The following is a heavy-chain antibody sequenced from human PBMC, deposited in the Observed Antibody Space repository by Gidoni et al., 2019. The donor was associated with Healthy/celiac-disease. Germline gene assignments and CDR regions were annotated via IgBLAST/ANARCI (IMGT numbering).Heavy chain of an antibody. V-gene: IGHV1-69*01. J-gene: IGHJ6*02. CDR1: GGTFSSYA. D-gene: IGHD1-1*01. Sequence: QVQLVQSGAEVKKPGSSVKVSCTASGGTFSSYAISWVRQAPGHRLEWMGGIIPIVGTANYAQKFQGRVTITADESTSTAYMELSSLRSEDTAVYYCARGDAVDGNPFYYGMDVWGQGTTVTVSS. CDR2: IIPIVGTA. CDR3: ARGDAVDGNPFYYGMDV.